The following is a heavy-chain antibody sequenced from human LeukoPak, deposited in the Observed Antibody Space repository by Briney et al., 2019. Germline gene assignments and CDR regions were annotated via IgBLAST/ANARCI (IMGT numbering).Heavy chain of an antibody. V-gene: IGHV1-2*02. CDR1: GYTFTGYY. Sequence: GASVKVSCKASGYTFTGYYMHWVRQAPGQGLEWMGWINPNSGGTNYAQKFQGRVTMTRDTSISTAYMELSRLRSDDTAVYYCARVLSGHCSSTSCYDSWFDPGAREPWSPSPQ. J-gene: IGHJ5*02. D-gene: IGHD2-2*01. CDR2: INPNSGGT. CDR3: ARVLSGHCSSTSCYDSWFDP.